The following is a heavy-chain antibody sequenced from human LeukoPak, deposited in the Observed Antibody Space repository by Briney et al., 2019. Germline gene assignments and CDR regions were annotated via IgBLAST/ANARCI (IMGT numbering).Heavy chain of an antibody. D-gene: IGHD6-19*01. CDR1: GFTFSGSA. CDR2: IRSKANSYAT. V-gene: IGHV3-73*01. J-gene: IGHJ4*02. CDR3: TGRIAVAGTAY. Sequence: GGSLRLSCAASGFTFSGSAMHWVRQASGKGLEWVGRIRSKANSYATAYAASVKGRFTISRDDSKNTAYLQMNSLKTEDTAVYYCTGRIAVAGTAYWGQGTLVTVSS.